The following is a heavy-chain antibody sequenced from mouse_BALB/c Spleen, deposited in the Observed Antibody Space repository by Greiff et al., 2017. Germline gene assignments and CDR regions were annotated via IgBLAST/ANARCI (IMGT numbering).Heavy chain of an antibody. V-gene: IGHV7-3*02. D-gene: IGHD2-12*01. J-gene: IGHJ4*01. CDR3: ARDIYNYAMDY. CDR2: IRNKANGYTT. Sequence: EVQLQESGGGLVQPGGSLRLSCATSGFTFTDYYMSWVRQPPGKALEWLGFIRNKANGYTTEYSASVKGRFTISRDNSQSILYLQMNTLRAEDSATYYCARDIYNYAMDYWGQGTSVTVSS. CDR1: GFTFTDYY.